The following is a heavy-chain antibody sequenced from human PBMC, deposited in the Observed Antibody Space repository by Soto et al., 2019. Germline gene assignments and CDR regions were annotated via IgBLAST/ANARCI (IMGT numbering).Heavy chain of an antibody. CDR1: GYTFTSYY. CDR2: INPSGGST. D-gene: IGHD3-22*01. CDR3: ARDLYYYDSRGYSDAFDI. V-gene: IGHV1-46*01. J-gene: IGHJ3*02. Sequence: QVQLVQSGAEVKKPGASVKVSCKASGYTFTSYYMHWVRQAPGQGLEWMGIINPSGGSTSYAQKFQGRVTMTRDTSTSTVYMELSSLRSEDTAVYYCARDLYYYDSRGYSDAFDIWGQGTMVTVPS.